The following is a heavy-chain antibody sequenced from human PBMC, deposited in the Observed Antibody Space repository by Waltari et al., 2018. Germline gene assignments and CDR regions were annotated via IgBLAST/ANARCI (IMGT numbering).Heavy chain of an antibody. D-gene: IGHD6-19*01. CDR1: GFTFSSYG. J-gene: IGHJ4*02. CDR3: AKDFSGWYGGWYFDY. V-gene: IGHV3-30*18. Sequence: QVQLVESGGGVVQPGRSLRLSCAASGFTFSSYGMHWVRQAPGKGLEWVAVISYDGSNKYYADSVKGRFTISRVNSKNTLYLQMNSLRAEDTAVYYCAKDFSGWYGGWYFDYWGQGTLVTVSS. CDR2: ISYDGSNK.